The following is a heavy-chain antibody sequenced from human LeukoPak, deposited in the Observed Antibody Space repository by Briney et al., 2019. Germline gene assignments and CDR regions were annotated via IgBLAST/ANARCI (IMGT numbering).Heavy chain of an antibody. D-gene: IGHD3-16*01. Sequence: GGSLRLSCAASGFTFSSYSMNWVRQAPGKGLEWVSYISGSSGTIYYADSVKGRFTISRDNAKNSLYPQMNSLRAEDTAMYYCARRSEFGVLYYMDVWGKGTTVTVSS. CDR3: ARRSEFGVLYYMDV. J-gene: IGHJ6*03. CDR2: ISGSSGTI. V-gene: IGHV3-48*01. CDR1: GFTFSSYS.